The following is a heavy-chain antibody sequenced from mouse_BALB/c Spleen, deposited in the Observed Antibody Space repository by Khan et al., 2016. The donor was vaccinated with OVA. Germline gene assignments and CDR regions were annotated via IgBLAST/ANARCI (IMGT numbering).Heavy chain of an antibody. CDR1: GYTFTDYA. CDR2: ISTYSGST. Sequence: VQLQESGPELVRPGVSVKISCKGSGYTFTDYAMYWVKQSHAKSLEWIGLISTYSGSTNYNQKFKGKVTMTVDKYSSAAYMELARLTSEDSAIYYCATPAYDGYYDYWGQGTTLTVSS. D-gene: IGHD2-3*01. J-gene: IGHJ2*01. V-gene: IGHV1S137*01. CDR3: ATPAYDGYYDY.